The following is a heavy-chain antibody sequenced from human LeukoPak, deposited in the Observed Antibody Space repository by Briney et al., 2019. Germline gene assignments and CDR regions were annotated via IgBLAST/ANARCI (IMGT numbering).Heavy chain of an antibody. Sequence: SVRVSCKASGGTFSSYAISWVRQAPGQGLEWVGGIIPLFDTTHYAQKFQGRVTISADESTSTAYMELSSLSSEDTAVYYCARDNTDLVASDYWGQGTLVTVSS. CDR1: GGTFSSYA. D-gene: IGHD5-18*01. CDR2: IIPLFDTT. CDR3: ARDNTDLVASDY. V-gene: IGHV1-69*13. J-gene: IGHJ4*02.